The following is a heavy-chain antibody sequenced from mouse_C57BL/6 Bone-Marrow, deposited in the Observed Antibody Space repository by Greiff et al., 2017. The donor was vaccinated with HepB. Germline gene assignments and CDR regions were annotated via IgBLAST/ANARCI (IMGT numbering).Heavy chain of an antibody. Sequence: QVQLQQSGAELMKPGASVKLSCKATGYTFTGYWIEWVKQRPGHGLEWIGEILPGSGSTNYNEKFKGKATFTAVTSSNTAYMQLSSLTTEDSAIYYCARRDSNYPYYAMDYWGQGTSVTVSS. CDR1: GYTFTGYW. J-gene: IGHJ4*01. V-gene: IGHV1-9*01. CDR3: ARRDSNYPYYAMDY. CDR2: ILPGSGST. D-gene: IGHD2-5*01.